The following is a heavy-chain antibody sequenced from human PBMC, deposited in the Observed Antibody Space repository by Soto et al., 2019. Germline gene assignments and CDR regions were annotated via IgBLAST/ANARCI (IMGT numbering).Heavy chain of an antibody. Sequence: QVQLVQSGAEVKKPGSSVKVSCKASGGTLSSYTFTWVRQAPGQGLEWMGGIIPVFGTPNYAENFQGRVKIIADESTSTAYMELSSLRSEDTAVYYCAATDFPSPGGGPWGQGTLVTVSS. CDR2: IIPVFGTP. CDR3: AATDFPSPGGGP. V-gene: IGHV1-69*01. CDR1: GGTLSSYT. D-gene: IGHD3-16*01. J-gene: IGHJ5*02.